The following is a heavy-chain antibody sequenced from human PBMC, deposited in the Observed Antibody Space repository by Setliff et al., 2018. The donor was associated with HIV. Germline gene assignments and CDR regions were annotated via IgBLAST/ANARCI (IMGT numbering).Heavy chain of an antibody. CDR3: ARSLLPSITVAGTIGY. D-gene: IGHD6-19*01. CDR2: IYYTGST. J-gene: IGHJ4*02. V-gene: IGHV4-59*11. CDR1: GGSISNHY. Sequence: PSETLSLTCSVSGGSISNHYWSWIRQPPGKGLEWIEYIYYTGSTNYNPSLRGRVTISVDTSKKQFSLKLSSVTAADTAVYYCARSLLPSITVAGTIGYWGQGSLVTVSS.